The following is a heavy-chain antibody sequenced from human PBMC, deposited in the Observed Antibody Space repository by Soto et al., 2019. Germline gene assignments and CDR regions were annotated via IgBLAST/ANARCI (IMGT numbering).Heavy chain of an antibody. Sequence: GGSLRLSCAASGFTFDDYAMHWVRQAPGKGLEWVSGISWNSGSIGYADSVKGRFTISRDNAKNSLYLQMNSLRAEDTALYYCAKDMAPIVVVPAAISVLDYWGQGTLVTVSS. V-gene: IGHV3-9*01. CDR3: AKDMAPIVVVPAAISVLDY. J-gene: IGHJ4*02. CDR2: ISWNSGSI. CDR1: GFTFDDYA. D-gene: IGHD2-2*01.